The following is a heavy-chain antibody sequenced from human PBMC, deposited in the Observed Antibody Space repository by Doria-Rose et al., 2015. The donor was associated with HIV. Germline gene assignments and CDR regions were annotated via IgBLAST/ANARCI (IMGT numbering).Heavy chain of an antibody. CDR2: IFSNDEK. CDR1: GFSLSNARMG. V-gene: IGHV2-26*01. J-gene: IGHJ3*02. D-gene: IGHD6-6*01. CDR3: ARIIAARTRADAFDI. Sequence: TETLTLTCTVSGFSLSNARMGVSWIRQPPGEALEWLAHIFSNDEKSSSTSLKSRLTISKDTSKSQVVLTMTNMDPVDTATYYCARIIAARTRADAFDIWGQGTMVTVSS.